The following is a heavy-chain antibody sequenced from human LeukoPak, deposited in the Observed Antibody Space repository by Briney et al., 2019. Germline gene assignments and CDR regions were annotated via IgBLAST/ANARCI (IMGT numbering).Heavy chain of an antibody. Sequence: SETLSLTCTVSGGSISSYYWSWIRQPPGKGLEWIGYIYYSGSTNYNPSLKSRVTISVDTSKNQFSLKLSSVTAADTAVYYCARERPHYDFWSGSEYSYYMDVWGKGTTVTVSS. CDR1: GGSISSYY. D-gene: IGHD3-3*01. V-gene: IGHV4-59*12. J-gene: IGHJ6*03. CDR2: IYYSGST. CDR3: ARERPHYDFWSGSEYSYYMDV.